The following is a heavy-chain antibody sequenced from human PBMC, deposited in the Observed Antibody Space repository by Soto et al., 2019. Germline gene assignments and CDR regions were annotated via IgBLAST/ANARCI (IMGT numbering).Heavy chain of an antibody. CDR3: AIQVHPGYFSD. D-gene: IGHD1-1*01. J-gene: IGHJ4*02. V-gene: IGHV1-8*02. CDR2: INPTSGYT. Sequence: ASVKVSCKASGYTFTSYDINWVRQAPGQGLEWVGWINPTSGYTAHAQKFQGRVTLTREISTATAYMELSSLTSEDTAVYFCAIQVHPGYFSDWGPGTQVTVSS. CDR1: GYTFTSYD.